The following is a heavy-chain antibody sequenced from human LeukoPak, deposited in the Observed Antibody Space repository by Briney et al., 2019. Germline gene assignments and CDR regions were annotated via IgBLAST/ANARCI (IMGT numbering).Heavy chain of an antibody. CDR1: GFIFCNYA. CDR2: ISGGGGGT. D-gene: IGHD4-11*01. Sequence: GGSLRLSCAASGFIFCNYAMSWVRPAPGQGPVWVSGISGGGGGTYYADSVKGRFTISRANSKDTLYLQMKSLRVDDTAVYYCAKSVEHSNYRKFHDWGQGTLVTVSS. J-gene: IGHJ4*02. V-gene: IGHV3-23*01. CDR3: AKSVEHSNYRKFHD.